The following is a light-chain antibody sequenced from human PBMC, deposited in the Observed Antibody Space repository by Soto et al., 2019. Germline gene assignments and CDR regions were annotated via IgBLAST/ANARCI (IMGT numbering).Light chain of an antibody. Sequence: DILLTQSPATLSPSLGERATLSCRASQSISTSLAWYQQKPGQAPRLLIYGASTRATGIPDRFSGSESGTDFTLTISRLEPEDFVVYYCQQYGNSPFTFGQGTRLEIK. V-gene: IGKV3-20*01. CDR1: QSISTS. CDR2: GAS. CDR3: QQYGNSPFT. J-gene: IGKJ5*01.